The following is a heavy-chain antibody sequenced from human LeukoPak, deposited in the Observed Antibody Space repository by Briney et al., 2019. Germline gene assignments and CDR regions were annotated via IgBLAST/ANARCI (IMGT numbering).Heavy chain of an antibody. Sequence: SETLSLTCTVSGGSTSSYYWSWIRQPAGKGLEWIGRIYTSGSTNYNPSLKSRVTMSVDTSKNQFSLKLSSVTAADTAVYYCARGNGLWFGELLSYYYGMDVWGQGTTVTVSS. CDR3: ARGNGLWFGELLSYYYGMDV. J-gene: IGHJ6*02. CDR1: GGSTSSYY. CDR2: IYTSGST. D-gene: IGHD3-10*01. V-gene: IGHV4-4*07.